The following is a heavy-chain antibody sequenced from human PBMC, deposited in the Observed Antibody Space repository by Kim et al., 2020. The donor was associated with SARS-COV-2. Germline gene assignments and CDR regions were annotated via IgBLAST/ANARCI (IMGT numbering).Heavy chain of an antibody. CDR2: ISYDGSNK. CDR1: GFTFSSYA. CDR3: ARGQSGINHDIFDY. D-gene: IGHD1-20*01. J-gene: IGHJ4*02. V-gene: IGHV3-30*04. Sequence: GGSLRLSCAASGFTFSSYAMHWVRQAPGKGLEWVAVISYDGSNKYYADSVKGRFTISRDNSKNTLYLQMNSLRAEDTAVYYCARGQSGINHDIFDYWGQGTLVTVSS.